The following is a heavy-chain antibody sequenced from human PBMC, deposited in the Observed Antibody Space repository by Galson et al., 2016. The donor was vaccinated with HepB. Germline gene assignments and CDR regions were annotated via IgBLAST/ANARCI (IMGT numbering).Heavy chain of an antibody. CDR3: ARDHIELNDKVYDYYGLDV. D-gene: IGHD1-1*01. CDR1: GYIFSSYG. CDR2: IRVNNGNT. Sequence: SVKVSCKASGYIFSSYGFSWVRQAPGQGLEWMGWIRVNNGNTEYAQKFQGRVTMTTDTSTRTAYMELRSLRSDDTAVYYCARDHIELNDKVYDYYGLDVRGQGTTVSV. J-gene: IGHJ6*01. V-gene: IGHV1-18*01.